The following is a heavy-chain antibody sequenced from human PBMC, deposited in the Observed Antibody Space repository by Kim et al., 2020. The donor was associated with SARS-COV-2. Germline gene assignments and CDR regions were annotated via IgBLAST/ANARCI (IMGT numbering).Heavy chain of an antibody. Sequence: RYSPSFQGQVTISADKSISTAYLQWSSLKASDTAMYYCARPIYGDYAVDYWGQGTLVTVSS. J-gene: IGHJ4*02. V-gene: IGHV5-51*01. CDR3: ARPIYGDYAVDY. D-gene: IGHD4-17*01.